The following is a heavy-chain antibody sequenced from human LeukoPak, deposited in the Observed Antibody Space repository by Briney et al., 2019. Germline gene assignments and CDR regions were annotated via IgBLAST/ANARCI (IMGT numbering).Heavy chain of an antibody. CDR1: GFTFDDYG. D-gene: IGHD3-10*01. CDR2: INWNGGST. V-gene: IGHV3-20*01. CDR3: ARARVPPDYYGSGSYYWFDP. Sequence: PGGSLRLSCAASGFTFDDYGMSWVRQAPGKGLEWVSGINWNGGSTGYADSVKGRFTISRDNAKNSLYLQMNSLRAEDTALYHCARARVPPDYYGSGSYYWFDPWGQGTLVTVSS. J-gene: IGHJ5*02.